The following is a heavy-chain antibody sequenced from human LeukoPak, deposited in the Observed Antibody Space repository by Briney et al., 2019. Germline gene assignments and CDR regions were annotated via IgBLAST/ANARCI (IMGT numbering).Heavy chain of an antibody. CDR1: GVSLSRGGYS. CDR3: ARGRYSSGWYKEKTWFDP. J-gene: IGHJ5*02. D-gene: IGHD6-19*01. Sequence: KSSETLSLTCTVSGVSLSRGGYSWTWIRQPPRKGLEWIGDIYHTGNTNYNPSLKSRFIISVDASKNQVSLRLTSVTAADTAVYYCARGRYSSGWYKEKTWFDPWGQGILVTVSS. V-gene: IGHV4-30-4*07. CDR2: IYHTGNT.